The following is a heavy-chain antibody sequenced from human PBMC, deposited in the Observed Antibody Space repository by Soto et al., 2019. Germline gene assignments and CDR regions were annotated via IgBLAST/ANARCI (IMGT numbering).Heavy chain of an antibody. V-gene: IGHV4-59*01. D-gene: IGHD2-21*02. CDR3: ARDLWGYCGADCYPLDV. CDR2: MYNNGST. CDR1: GGSISSYY. J-gene: IGHJ6*04. Sequence: SETLSLTCTVSGGSISSYYWSWIRQPPGKGLEWIGYMYNNGSTIYNPSLKSRVTISVDTSKNQFSLKLNSVTAADTAVYYCARDLWGYCGADCYPLDVWGKGTTVTVSS.